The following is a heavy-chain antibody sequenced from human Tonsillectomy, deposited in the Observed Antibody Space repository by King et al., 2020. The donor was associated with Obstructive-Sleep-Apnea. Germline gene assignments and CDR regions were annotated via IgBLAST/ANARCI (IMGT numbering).Heavy chain of an antibody. V-gene: IGHV4-39*07. D-gene: IGHD3-22*01. CDR1: GGSIGSNSYY. J-gene: IGHJ4*02. Sequence: QLQLQESGTGLVKPSETLSLTCTVSGGSIGSNSYYWGWIRQPPGKGLEWIGNTYYTGTTYYNPSLKGRVTISVDTSKNQFSLILTSVTAADTAVYYCASESLYYYDSSGYYYRTPDYWGQGTLVTVSS. CDR2: TYYTGTT. CDR3: ASESLYYYDSSGYYYRTPDY.